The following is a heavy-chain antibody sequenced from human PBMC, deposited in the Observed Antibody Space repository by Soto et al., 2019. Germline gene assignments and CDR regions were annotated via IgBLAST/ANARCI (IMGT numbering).Heavy chain of an antibody. Sequence: ASVKVSCKASGYTFTSYGISWVRQAPGQGLEWMGWISAYNGNTNYAQKLQGRVTMTTDTSTSTAYMELRSLRSDDTAVYYCARDLLAVAAAGPALDYWGQGTLVTVSS. CDR2: ISAYNGNT. D-gene: IGHD6-13*01. V-gene: IGHV1-18*01. J-gene: IGHJ4*02. CDR3: ARDLLAVAAAGPALDY. CDR1: GYTFTSYG.